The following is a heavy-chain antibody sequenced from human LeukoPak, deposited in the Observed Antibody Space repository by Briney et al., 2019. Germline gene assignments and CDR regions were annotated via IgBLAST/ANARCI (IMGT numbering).Heavy chain of an antibody. CDR2: ISYDGNNK. Sequence: PGGSLRLSCAASGFTFSSYALHWVRQAPGKGLEWVTCISYDGNNKYYTDSVKGRFTITRDNPKNTLYLQMSSLRAEDTAVYYCARDSRYGYSNDYWGQGTLVTVSS. J-gene: IGHJ4*02. V-gene: IGHV3-30-3*01. CDR1: GFTFSSYA. D-gene: IGHD5-18*01. CDR3: ARDSRYGYSNDY.